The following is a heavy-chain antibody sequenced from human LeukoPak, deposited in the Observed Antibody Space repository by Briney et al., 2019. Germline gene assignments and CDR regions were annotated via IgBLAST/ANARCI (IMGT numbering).Heavy chain of an antibody. D-gene: IGHD6-19*01. J-gene: IGHJ6*02. CDR1: GFNLDDYA. CDR3: AKDKGSSGLYGFGGMDV. Sequence: PGGSLSLSCAASGFNLDDYAMHWVRQAPGKGLEWVSGISWNSGSIGYADSVKGRFTISRDNAKNSLYLQMNSLRAEDTALYYCAKDKGSSGLYGFGGMDVWGQGTTVTVSS. V-gene: IGHV3-9*01. CDR2: ISWNSGSI.